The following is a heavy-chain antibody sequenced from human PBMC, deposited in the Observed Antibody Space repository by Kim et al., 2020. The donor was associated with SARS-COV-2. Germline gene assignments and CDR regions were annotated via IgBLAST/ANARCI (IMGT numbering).Heavy chain of an antibody. Sequence: SETLSLTCAVYGGSFSGYYWSWIRQPPGKGLEWIGEINHSGSTNYNPSLKSRVTISVDTSKNQFSLKLSSVTAADTAEYYCARGRIAVAPGRDNWFDPWGQGTLVTVSS. D-gene: IGHD6-19*01. CDR2: INHSGST. V-gene: IGHV4-34*01. J-gene: IGHJ5*02. CDR3: ARGRIAVAPGRDNWFDP. CDR1: GGSFSGYY.